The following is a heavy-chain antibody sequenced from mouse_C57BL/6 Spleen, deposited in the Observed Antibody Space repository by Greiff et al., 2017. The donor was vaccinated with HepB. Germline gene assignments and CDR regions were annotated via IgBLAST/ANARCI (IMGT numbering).Heavy chain of an antibody. CDR1: GYAFSSYW. Sequence: VQLQQSGAELVKPGASVKISCKASGYAFSSYWMNWVKQRPGKGLEWIGQIYPGDGDTNYNGKFKGKATLTADKSSSTAYMPLSSLTSEDSAVYFCAREGIYYGSSWYFDVWGTGTTVTVSS. CDR2: IYPGDGDT. J-gene: IGHJ1*03. D-gene: IGHD1-1*01. CDR3: AREGIYYGSSWYFDV. V-gene: IGHV1-80*01.